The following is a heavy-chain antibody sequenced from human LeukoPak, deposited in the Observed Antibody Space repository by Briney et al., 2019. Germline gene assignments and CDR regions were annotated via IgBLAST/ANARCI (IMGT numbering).Heavy chain of an antibody. CDR1: GGSISSYY. CDR2: IYYSGST. Sequence: SETLSLTCTVSGGSISSYYWSWIRQPPGKGLEWIGYIYYSGSTNYNPSLKSRVTISVDTSKNQFSLKLSSVTAADTAVYYCARDRVRYYYGSGSYFGAFDIWGQGTMVTVSS. V-gene: IGHV4-59*12. CDR3: ARDRVRYYYGSGSYFGAFDI. D-gene: IGHD3-10*01. J-gene: IGHJ3*02.